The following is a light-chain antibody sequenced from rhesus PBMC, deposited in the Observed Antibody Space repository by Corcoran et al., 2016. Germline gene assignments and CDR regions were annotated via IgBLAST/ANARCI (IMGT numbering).Light chain of an antibody. Sequence: DIVLTQTPLSLAVTPGEPASISCRASESLRHTDGHTYLDWYLQKPGLSPQRLIDGGSTRASGVPNRFSGRGSGTVFTLKVCKVEAELVAVYFFMQHNALPLTFGGGTKVDLK. CDR1: ESLRHTDGHTY. CDR3: MQHNALPLT. CDR2: GGS. J-gene: IGKJ4*01. V-gene: IGKV2-61*01.